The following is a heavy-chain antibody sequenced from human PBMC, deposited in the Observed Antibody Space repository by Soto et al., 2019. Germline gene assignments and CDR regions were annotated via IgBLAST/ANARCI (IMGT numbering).Heavy chain of an antibody. J-gene: IGHJ4*02. V-gene: IGHV3-30*18. Sequence: VQLVESGGGVVQAGRSLRLSCAASGFTFSSYGMHWVRQAPGKGLEWVAVISYDGTNQYYADSVKGRFTISRDNSKNTLFLQVNSLRAEDTALYYCAKGASSTWLFDHWGQGTLVTVSS. CDR3: AKGASSTWLFDH. CDR1: GFTFSSYG. D-gene: IGHD6-13*01. CDR2: ISYDGTNQ.